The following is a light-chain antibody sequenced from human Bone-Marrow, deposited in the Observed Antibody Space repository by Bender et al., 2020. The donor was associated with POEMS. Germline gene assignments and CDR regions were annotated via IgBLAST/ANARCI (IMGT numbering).Light chain of an antibody. CDR2: EVT. CDR1: SSGFGNYDL. J-gene: IGLJ2*01. CDR3: ASYTTANTLV. Sequence: QSALTQPASVSGSPGQSITISCTGTSSGFGNYDLVSWYQQHPGKAPRLLIYEVTKRPSGVSDRFSGSKSGITASLTISGLQPEDEAYYFCASYTTANTLVFGGGTKLTVL. V-gene: IGLV2-14*02.